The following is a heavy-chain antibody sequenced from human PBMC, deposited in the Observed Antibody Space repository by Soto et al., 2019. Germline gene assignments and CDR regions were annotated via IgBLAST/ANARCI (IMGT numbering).Heavy chain of an antibody. Sequence: GESLKISCKGSGYSFTSYWIGWVRQMPGKGLEWMGIIYPGDSDTRYSPSFQGQVTISADKSISTAYLQWSSLKASDTAMYYCARRRFGDAPSGYYYMDVWGKGTTVTVSS. D-gene: IGHD3-10*01. J-gene: IGHJ6*03. CDR1: GYSFTSYW. CDR3: ARRRFGDAPSGYYYMDV. CDR2: IYPGDSDT. V-gene: IGHV5-51*01.